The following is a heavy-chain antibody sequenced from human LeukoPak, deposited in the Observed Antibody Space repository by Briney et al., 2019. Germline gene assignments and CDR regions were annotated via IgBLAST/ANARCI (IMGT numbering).Heavy chain of an antibody. CDR2: ISHDGNT. J-gene: IGHJ4*02. CDR1: GESFSDYY. Sequence: PSETLSLTCAVYGESFSDYYWSWIRQPPEKGLEWIGQISHDGNTNYNPSLKSRVTLSTDTSKNHFSLRLTSVTTADTAIYYCARRRDWNDVLDSWGQGTPVTVSS. D-gene: IGHD1-1*01. V-gene: IGHV4-34*01. CDR3: ARRRDWNDVLDS.